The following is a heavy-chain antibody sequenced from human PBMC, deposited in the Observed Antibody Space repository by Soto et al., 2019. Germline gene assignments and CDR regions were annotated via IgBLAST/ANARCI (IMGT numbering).Heavy chain of an antibody. D-gene: IGHD3-3*01. CDR1: GFTFSGYW. Sequence: EVQLVESGGGLVQPGGSLRLSCAASGFTFSGYWMSWVRQAPGKGLEWVATIKLDGSEKYYVDSVRGRFTISRDDAKSSRYLQMNSLRAEDTAVYYCARRSFGTYYPDYYMDVWGTGTTVNVSS. CDR3: ARRSFGTYYPDYYMDV. CDR2: IKLDGSEK. J-gene: IGHJ6*03. V-gene: IGHV3-7*01.